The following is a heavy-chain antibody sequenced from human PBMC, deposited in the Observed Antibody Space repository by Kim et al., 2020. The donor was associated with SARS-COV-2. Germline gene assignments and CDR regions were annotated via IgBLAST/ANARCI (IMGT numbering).Heavy chain of an antibody. V-gene: IGHV3-66*01. CDR3: ASDEGYPNGRGD. J-gene: IGHJ6*02. CDR2: INADGPT. CDR1: GFAVTSTY. Sequence: GGSLRLSCTASGFAVTSTYMSWVRQAPGKGLEWVSVINADGPTYYADSVKGRCIISRDSAKNTLHLQMNSRPVDDTAVYYCASDEGYPNGRGDWGQGTTV. D-gene: IGHD2-15*01.